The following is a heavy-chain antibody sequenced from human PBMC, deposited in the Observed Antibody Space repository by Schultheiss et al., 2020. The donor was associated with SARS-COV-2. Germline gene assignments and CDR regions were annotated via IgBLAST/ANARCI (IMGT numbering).Heavy chain of an antibody. Sequence: GGSLRLSCAASGFTFSSYGMHWVRQAPGKGLEWVAVIWYDGSNKYYADSVKGRFTISRDNSKNTLYLQMNSLRAEDTAVYYCARDQEFIVVVPAAIGDYWGQGTLVTVSS. CDR1: GFTFSSYG. D-gene: IGHD2-2*01. CDR2: IWYDGSNK. V-gene: IGHV3-33*01. CDR3: ARDQEFIVVVPAAIGDY. J-gene: IGHJ4*02.